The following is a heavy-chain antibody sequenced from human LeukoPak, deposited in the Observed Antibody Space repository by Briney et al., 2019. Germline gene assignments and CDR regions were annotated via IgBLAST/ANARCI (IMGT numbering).Heavy chain of an antibody. CDR2: IYPGDSNT. CDR3: ARYDTSGWNFYFDY. J-gene: IGHJ4*02. CDR1: GYSLTSDW. D-gene: IGHD6-19*01. V-gene: IGHV5-51*01. Sequence: GESLKISCKVSGYSLTSDWIAWVRQMPGKGLEWMGIIYPGDSNTRYSPSFQGQVTISVDKSIGTAYLQWSSLKASDTAMYYCARYDTSGWNFYFDYWGQGTLVTVSS.